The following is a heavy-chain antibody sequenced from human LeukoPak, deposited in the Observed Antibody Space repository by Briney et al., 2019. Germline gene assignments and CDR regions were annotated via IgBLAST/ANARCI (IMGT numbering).Heavy chain of an antibody. Sequence: SQTLSLTCTVSGGSISSGDHYWSWIRQHPGKGLEWIGYIYYSGSTYYNPSLKSRVTISVDTSKNQFSLKLSSVTAADTAVYYCARSYYYDSSGYYPAQFDYWGQGTLVTVSS. CDR1: GGSISSGDHY. D-gene: IGHD3-22*01. CDR2: IYYSGST. CDR3: ARSYYYDSSGYYPAQFDY. V-gene: IGHV4-31*03. J-gene: IGHJ4*02.